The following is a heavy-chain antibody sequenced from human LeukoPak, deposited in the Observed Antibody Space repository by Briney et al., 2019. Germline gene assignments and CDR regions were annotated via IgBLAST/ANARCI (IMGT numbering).Heavy chain of an antibody. D-gene: IGHD3-22*01. CDR2: ISWNSGSI. J-gene: IGHJ3*02. Sequence: PGGSLRLSCAASGFTFDDYAMHWVGQAPGKGLEWVSGISWNSGSIGYADSVKGRFTISRDNAKNSLYLQMNSLRAEDTALYYCAKDTAVRDSSPHDAFDIWGQGTMVTVSS. V-gene: IGHV3-9*01. CDR3: AKDTAVRDSSPHDAFDI. CDR1: GFTFDDYA.